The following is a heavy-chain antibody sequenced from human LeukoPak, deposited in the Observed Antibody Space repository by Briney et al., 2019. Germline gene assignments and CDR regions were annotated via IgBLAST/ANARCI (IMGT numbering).Heavy chain of an antibody. V-gene: IGHV3-74*01. CDR1: GFTFSSYW. CDR3: AREDIPASYDY. CDR2: INSDGSST. J-gene: IGHJ4*02. Sequence: GGSVRLSCAASGFTFSSYWMHWVRQAPGKGLVWVSRINSDGSSTSYADSVKGRFTISRDNAKNTLYLQMNSLRAEDTAVYYCAREDIPASYDYWGQGTLVTVSS. D-gene: IGHD2-15*01.